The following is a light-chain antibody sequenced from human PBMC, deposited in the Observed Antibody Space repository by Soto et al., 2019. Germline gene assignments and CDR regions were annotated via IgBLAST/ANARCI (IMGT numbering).Light chain of an antibody. Sequence: QSVLTQPPSASGTPGQRVTISCSGNSANIGKNYVYWYQQFPGTAPKLLIYSNNQRPSGVPDRFSVSKSGASASLAISGLRSEDEADYYCAAWDDRMNGLVFGGGTKVTVL. CDR3: AAWDDRMNGLV. CDR1: SANIGKNY. V-gene: IGLV1-47*02. CDR2: SNN. J-gene: IGLJ2*01.